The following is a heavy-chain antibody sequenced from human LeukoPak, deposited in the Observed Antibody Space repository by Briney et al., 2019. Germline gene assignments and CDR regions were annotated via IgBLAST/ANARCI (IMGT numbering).Heavy chain of an antibody. D-gene: IGHD6-25*01. V-gene: IGHV4-34*01. J-gene: IGHJ5*02. CDR1: GASFAGYS. CDR3: ARERVVSDYNWFDP. CDR2: VNRVGYT. Sequence: PETLSLTCAVHGASFAGYSWSWIRQSPGKGLEWIGEVNRVGYTIYNPSLKSRVNISIDTSTTQFPLRLSSVTVADTAVYFCARERVVSDYNWFDPWGQGTLVTVSS.